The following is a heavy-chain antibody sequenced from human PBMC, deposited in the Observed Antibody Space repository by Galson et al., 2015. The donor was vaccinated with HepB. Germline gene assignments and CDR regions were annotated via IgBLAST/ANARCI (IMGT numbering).Heavy chain of an antibody. D-gene: IGHD3-22*01. CDR3: AKCYYDSTRSQGFQH. Sequence: SLRLSCAASGFTFSSYAMSWVRQAPGKGLEWVSAISGSGGSTYYADSVKGRFTISRDNSKNTLYLQMNSLRAEDTAVYYCAKCYYDSTRSQGFQHWGQGTLVTVSS. J-gene: IGHJ1*01. V-gene: IGHV3-23*01. CDR2: ISGSGGST. CDR1: GFTFSSYA.